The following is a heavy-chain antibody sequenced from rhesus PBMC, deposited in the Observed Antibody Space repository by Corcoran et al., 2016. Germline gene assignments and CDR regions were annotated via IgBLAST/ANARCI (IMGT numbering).Heavy chain of an antibody. V-gene: IGHV4-76*01. CDR3: AKRVGPFDC. CDR1: GGSISGAYD. CDR2: LYGSHGTT. Sequence: QVQLQESGPGVVKPSATLSLTCAVSGGSISGAYDWSWIPQPPGKGLEWIGYLYGSHGTTTYNPSLKNRVTISKDASKNQFSLKLKSVTAADTAVYFCAKRVGPFDCWGQGVLVTVSS. J-gene: IGHJ4*01. D-gene: IGHD3-3*01.